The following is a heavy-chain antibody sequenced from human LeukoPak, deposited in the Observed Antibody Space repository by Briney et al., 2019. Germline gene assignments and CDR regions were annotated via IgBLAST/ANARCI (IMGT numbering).Heavy chain of an antibody. Sequence: GGSLRLSCAASGFNFSSNDMSWVRQGPGKGLEWVSAISGGGGSTYADSVKGRFTISRDNSKNTLYLQMNSLRAEDTAIYYCAKTIPYWYFDLWGRGTLVTVSS. V-gene: IGHV3-23*01. D-gene: IGHD5-24*01. CDR3: AKTIPYWYFDL. J-gene: IGHJ2*01. CDR1: GFNFSSND. CDR2: ISGGGGST.